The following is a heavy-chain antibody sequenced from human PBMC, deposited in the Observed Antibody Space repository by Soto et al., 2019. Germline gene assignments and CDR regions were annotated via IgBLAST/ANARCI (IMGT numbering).Heavy chain of an antibody. V-gene: IGHV4-34*01. J-gene: IGHJ4*02. CDR3: ASQRPTVTTFDY. Sequence: QVQLRQWGAGLVKPSETLSLTCAVYGGSFNGYYWNWIRQPPGQGLEWIGEINHSGSTNYNPSLNSRGSISVDTSKNQFSLGLSSGTGADTAVYYCASQRPTVTTFDYWGQGTLVTVSS. CDR2: INHSGST. D-gene: IGHD4-17*01. CDR1: GGSFNGYY.